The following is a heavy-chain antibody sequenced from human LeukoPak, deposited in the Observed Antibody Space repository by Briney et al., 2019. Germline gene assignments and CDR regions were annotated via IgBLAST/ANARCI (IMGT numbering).Heavy chain of an antibody. CDR2: ISAYSGNT. D-gene: IGHD2-15*01. Sequence: ASVKVSCKASGYTFISYGISWVRQAPGQGLEWMGWISAYSGNTIYAQKVKGRVTMTTDTSTSTAYMELRSLKSDDTAVYYCARASYCSGGSCYSDYWGQGTLVTVS. V-gene: IGHV1-18*01. CDR3: ARASYCSGGSCYSDY. CDR1: GYTFISYG. J-gene: IGHJ4*02.